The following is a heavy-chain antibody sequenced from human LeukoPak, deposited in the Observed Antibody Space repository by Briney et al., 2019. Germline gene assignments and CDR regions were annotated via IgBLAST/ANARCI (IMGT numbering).Heavy chain of an antibody. CDR3: ARDRVLGGDSSGYYHFDY. D-gene: IGHD3-22*01. CDR2: IYYSGST. CDR1: GGSISSSSYY. Sequence: SETLSLTCTVSGGSISSSSYYWGWIRQPPGKGLEWIGSIYYSGSTYYNPSLKSRVTISVDTSKNQFSLKLSSVTAADTAVYYCARDRVLGGDSSGYYHFDYWGQGTLVTVSS. V-gene: IGHV4-39*07. J-gene: IGHJ4*02.